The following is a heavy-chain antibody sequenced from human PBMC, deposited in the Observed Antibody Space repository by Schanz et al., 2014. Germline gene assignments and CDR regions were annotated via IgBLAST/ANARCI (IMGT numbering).Heavy chain of an antibody. CDR1: GFTFNNYG. J-gene: IGHJ6*02. Sequence: QVQLVESGGCVVRPGRSLRLSCAASGFTFNNYGMHWVRQAPGKGLEWVAVIWYDGTDRYYADSVKGRFTISRDNSKNTLYLQMNSLRAEDTAVYYCAKGSMAARPLLPPDYYFYGTDIWGQGTTVTVSS. D-gene: IGHD6-6*01. V-gene: IGHV3-33*06. CDR2: IWYDGTDR. CDR3: AKGSMAARPLLPPDYYFYGTDI.